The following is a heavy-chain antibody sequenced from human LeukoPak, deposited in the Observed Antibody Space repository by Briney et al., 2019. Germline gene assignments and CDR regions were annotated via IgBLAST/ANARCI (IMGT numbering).Heavy chain of an antibody. D-gene: IGHD5-18*01. CDR1: VYSVTNKF. CDR3: ARDLVDSYGPIDYYYYYMEV. J-gene: IGHJ6*03. V-gene: IGHV1-18*01. CDR2: ISPYNGNT. Sequence: ASVKVSCKGSVYSVTNKFIIWVRQPPGQGREGMGWISPYNGNTNYAQKLQGRVTMTTDTSTRTVYMELRSLRSDDTAVYYCARDLVDSYGPIDYYYYYMEVWGKGITVTVSS.